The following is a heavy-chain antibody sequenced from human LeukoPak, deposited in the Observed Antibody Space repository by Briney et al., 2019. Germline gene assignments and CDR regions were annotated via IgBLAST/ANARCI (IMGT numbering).Heavy chain of an antibody. CDR3: ARDRSYYSDTGADY. V-gene: IGHV4-61*02. J-gene: IGHJ4*02. Sequence: SETLSFTCTVSGGSISSGSCYWSWIRQPAGKGLEWIGRIYTSGSTNYNPSLWSRLSISIDTSRNQFSLRLSSVTAADTAIYYCARDRSYYSDTGADYWGQGIMVIVSS. CDR1: GGSISSGSCY. D-gene: IGHD3-22*01. CDR2: IYTSGST.